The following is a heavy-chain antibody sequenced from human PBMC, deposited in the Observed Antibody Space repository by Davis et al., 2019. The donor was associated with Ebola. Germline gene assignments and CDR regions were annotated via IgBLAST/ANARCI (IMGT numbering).Heavy chain of an antibody. CDR3: ARCSSSWYVAFDY. J-gene: IGHJ4*02. D-gene: IGHD6-13*01. CDR1: GGSISSSSYY. Sequence: PSETLSLTCTVSGGSISSSSYYWGWIRQPPGKGLEWIGSIYYSGSTYYNPSLKSRVTISVDTSKNQFSLKLSSVTAADTAVYYCARCSSSWYVAFDYWGQGTLVTVSS. CDR2: IYYSGST. V-gene: IGHV4-39*01.